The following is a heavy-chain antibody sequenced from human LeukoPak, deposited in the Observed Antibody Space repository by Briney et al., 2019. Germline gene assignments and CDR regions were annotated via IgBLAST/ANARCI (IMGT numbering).Heavy chain of an antibody. D-gene: IGHD4-11*01. CDR3: ARGQFSQFP. CDR2: IIGDGSDT. CDR1: GFTFSSYW. V-gene: IGHV3-74*01. Sequence: GGSLRLSCAASGFTFSSYWMHWVRQAPGKGLVWVSRIIGDGSDTTYADSVKGRFTISRDNAKNTLYLQMNSLRAEDTAVYYCARGQFSQFPWGQGTLVIVSS. J-gene: IGHJ5*02.